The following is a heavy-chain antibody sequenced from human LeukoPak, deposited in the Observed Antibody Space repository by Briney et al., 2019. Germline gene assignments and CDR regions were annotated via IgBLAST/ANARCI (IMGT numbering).Heavy chain of an antibody. CDR1: GGTFSSYA. V-gene: IGHV1-69*13. CDR3: VREFDH. Sequence: SVKVSCKASGGTFSSYAISWVRQAPGQGLEWMGGIIPIFGTANYAQKFQGRVTITADELTTTAFMELGGLRTEDTAMYYCVREFDHWGQGALVTVSS. CDR2: IIPIFGTA. J-gene: IGHJ4*02.